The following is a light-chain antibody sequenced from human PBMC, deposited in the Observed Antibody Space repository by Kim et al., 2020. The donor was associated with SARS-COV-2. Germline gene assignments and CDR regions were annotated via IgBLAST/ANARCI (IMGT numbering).Light chain of an antibody. CDR3: QQYGSSPIT. CDR1: PSVRSNC. V-gene: IGKV3-20*01. Sequence: SPGARDTLSCRSNPSVRSNCLAWYQQQPGQAPRLLINGASSKATGIPDRLSSSGSGTDFTITISSLEPEDFAVYYCQQYGSSPITFGQGTRLEIK. CDR2: GAS. J-gene: IGKJ5*01.